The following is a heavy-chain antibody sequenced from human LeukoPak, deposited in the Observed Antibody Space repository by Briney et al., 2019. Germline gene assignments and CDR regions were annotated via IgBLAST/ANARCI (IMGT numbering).Heavy chain of an antibody. D-gene: IGHD3-9*01. CDR3: AKGSRYFDWLIGDY. Sequence: GGSLRLSCAASGFTFSSYAMSWVRQAPGKGLEWVSAISGSGGSTYYADSVKGRFTISRDNSKNTLYLQMNSLRAEDTAVYYCAKGSRYFDWLIGDYWGQGTLVTVSS. V-gene: IGHV3-23*01. CDR1: GFTFSSYA. J-gene: IGHJ4*02. CDR2: ISGSGGST.